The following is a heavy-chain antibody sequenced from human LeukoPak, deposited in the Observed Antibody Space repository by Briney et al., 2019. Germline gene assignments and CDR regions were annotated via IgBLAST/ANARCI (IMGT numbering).Heavy chain of an antibody. CDR2: IKQDGSEK. D-gene: IGHD6-6*01. V-gene: IGHV3-7*01. CDR1: GFTFSSYW. CDR3: ARGSEYTSSTNYYFDY. J-gene: IGHJ4*02. Sequence: GGSLRLSCAASGFTFSSYWMSWVRQAPGKGLEWVANIKQDGSEKHYVDSVKGRFTISRDNAKKSLFLHMNSLRVEDTAVYYCARGSEYTSSTNYYFDYWGQGTWSPSPQ.